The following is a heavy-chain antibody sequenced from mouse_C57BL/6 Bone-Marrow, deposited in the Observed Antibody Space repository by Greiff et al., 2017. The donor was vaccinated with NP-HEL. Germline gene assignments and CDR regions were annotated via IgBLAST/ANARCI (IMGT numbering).Heavy chain of an antibody. J-gene: IGHJ1*03. D-gene: IGHD1-2*01. CDR2: ISDGGSYT. CDR1: GFTFSSYA. CDR3: ARDRYYGFYWYFDV. V-gene: IGHV5-4*01. Sequence: EVKLVESGGGLVKPGGSLKLSCAASGFTFSSYAMSWVRQTPEKRLEWVATISDGGSYTYYPDNVKGRFTISRDNAKNNLYLQMSHLKSEDTAMYYCARDRYYGFYWYFDVWGTGTTVTVSS.